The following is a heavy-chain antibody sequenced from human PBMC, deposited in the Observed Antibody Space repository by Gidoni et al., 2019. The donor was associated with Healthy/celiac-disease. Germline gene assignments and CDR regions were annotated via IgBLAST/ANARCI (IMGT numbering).Heavy chain of an antibody. Sequence: QVQLVQSGAAVTTPGSSVQVSCKASRGTFSSYAISWVRQAPGQGLEWMGGIIPIFGTANYAQKFQGRVTITADESTSTAYMELSSLRSEDTAVYYCARGTVADHYFDYWGQGTLVTVSS. D-gene: IGHD6-19*01. V-gene: IGHV1-69*01. CDR1: RGTFSSYA. J-gene: IGHJ4*02. CDR3: ARGTVADHYFDY. CDR2: IIPIFGTA.